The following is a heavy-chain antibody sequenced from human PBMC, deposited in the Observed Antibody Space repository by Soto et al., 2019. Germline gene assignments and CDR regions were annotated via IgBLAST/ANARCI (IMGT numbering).Heavy chain of an antibody. CDR3: AMSFVVVTALDY. Sequence: QVQLVQSGAEEKKPGASVKVSCKASGYTFTSYAMHWVRQAPGQRLEWMGWINAGNGNTKYSQKFQGRVTITRDTSARTADMELSSLRSEDTAVYYCAMSFVVVTALDYWGQGTLVTVSS. J-gene: IGHJ4*02. CDR2: INAGNGNT. V-gene: IGHV1-3*05. CDR1: GYTFTSYA. D-gene: IGHD2-21*02.